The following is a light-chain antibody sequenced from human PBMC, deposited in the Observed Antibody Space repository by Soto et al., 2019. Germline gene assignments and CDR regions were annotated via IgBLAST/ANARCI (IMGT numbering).Light chain of an antibody. CDR1: SSNIGAGYD. CDR3: LSYDSGLRVV. J-gene: IGLJ2*01. Sequence: QSVLTQPPSVSGAPGQRVTITCTWSSSNIGAGYDVHWYQQLPGTAPKLLIYGNSNRPSGVPDRFSGSKSGTSASLAITGLQAEDEADYYCLSYDSGLRVVFGGGTKLTVL. CDR2: GNS. V-gene: IGLV1-40*01.